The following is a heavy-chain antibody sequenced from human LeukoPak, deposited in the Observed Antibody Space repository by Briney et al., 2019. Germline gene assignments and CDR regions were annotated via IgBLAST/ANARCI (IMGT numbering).Heavy chain of an antibody. J-gene: IGHJ4*02. Sequence: PGGSLRLSCAASGFTFSSYSMNWVRQAPGKGLEWVSSISSSSSYIYYADSVKGRFTISRDNAKNSLYLQMNSLRAEDTAVYYCARDSRSSSSGGYWGQGTLVTVSS. V-gene: IGHV3-21*01. CDR2: ISSSSSYI. CDR1: GFTFSSYS. D-gene: IGHD6-6*01. CDR3: ARDSRSSSSGGY.